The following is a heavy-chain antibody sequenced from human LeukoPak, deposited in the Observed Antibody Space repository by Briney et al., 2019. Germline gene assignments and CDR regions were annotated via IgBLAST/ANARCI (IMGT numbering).Heavy chain of an antibody. J-gene: IGHJ4*02. Sequence: SETLSLTCTVSGYSISSGYYWGWIRRPPGKGLEWIGSIYHSGSTYYNPSLKSRVTISVDTSKNQFSLKLSSVTAADTAVYYCARDRSYCSGGSCSYYFDYWSQGTLVTVSS. V-gene: IGHV4-38-2*02. CDR1: GYSISSGYY. D-gene: IGHD2-15*01. CDR3: ARDRSYCSGGSCSYYFDY. CDR2: IYHSGST.